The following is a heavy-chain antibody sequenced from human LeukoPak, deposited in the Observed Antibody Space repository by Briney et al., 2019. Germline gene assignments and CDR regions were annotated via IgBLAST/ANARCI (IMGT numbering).Heavy chain of an antibody. Sequence: GGSLRLSCAASGFTFSSYSMNWVRQAPGKGLEWVSYISSSSSTIYYADSVKGRFTISRDNAKNSLYLQMNSLRAEDTAVYYCANSPGIAVAAVDYWGQGTLVTVSS. CDR2: ISSSSSTI. J-gene: IGHJ4*02. V-gene: IGHV3-48*01. CDR3: ANSPGIAVAAVDY. D-gene: IGHD6-19*01. CDR1: GFTFSSYS.